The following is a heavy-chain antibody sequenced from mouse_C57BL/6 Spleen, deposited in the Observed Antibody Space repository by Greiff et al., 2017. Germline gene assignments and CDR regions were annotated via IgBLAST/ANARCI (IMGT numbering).Heavy chain of an antibody. V-gene: IGHV14-1*01. CDR3: TPSYYYGSSQDAVDY. J-gene: IGHJ4*01. Sequence: VQLQESGAELVRPGASVKLSCTASGFNITDYYMHWVKQRPEQGLEWIGRIDPEDGDTEYAPKFQGKATMTADTSSNTAYLQLSSLTSEDTAVXYCTPSYYYGSSQDAVDYWGQGTSVTVSS. CDR2: IDPEDGDT. D-gene: IGHD1-1*01. CDR1: GFNITDYY.